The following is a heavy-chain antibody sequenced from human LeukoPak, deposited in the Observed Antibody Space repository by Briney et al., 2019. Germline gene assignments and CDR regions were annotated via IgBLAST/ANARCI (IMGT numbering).Heavy chain of an antibody. CDR3: AKDAGGYYDSSGYFLGAFDI. Sequence: PGGSLRLSWAASGFTFSSYAMSWVRQAPGKGLEWVSAISGSGGSTYYADSVKGRFTISRDNSKNTLYLQMNSLRAEDTAVYYCAKDAGGYYDSSGYFLGAFDIWGQGTMVTVSS. D-gene: IGHD3-22*01. V-gene: IGHV3-23*01. CDR2: ISGSGGST. J-gene: IGHJ3*02. CDR1: GFTFSSYA.